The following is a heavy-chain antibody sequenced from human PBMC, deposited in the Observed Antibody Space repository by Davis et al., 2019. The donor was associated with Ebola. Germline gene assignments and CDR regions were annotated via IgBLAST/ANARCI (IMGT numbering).Heavy chain of an antibody. D-gene: IGHD3-22*01. J-gene: IGHJ4*02. Sequence: GESLKISCAASGFTFSGSAMHWVRQASGKGLEWVGRIRSKDNSYATAYAASVKGRFTISRDDSKNTAYLQMNSLKTEDTAVYYCASGNYYDSSGYYYGGKSFDYWGQGTLVTVSS. CDR3: ASGNYYDSSGYYYGGKSFDY. V-gene: IGHV3-73*01. CDR2: IRSKDNSYAT. CDR1: GFTFSGSA.